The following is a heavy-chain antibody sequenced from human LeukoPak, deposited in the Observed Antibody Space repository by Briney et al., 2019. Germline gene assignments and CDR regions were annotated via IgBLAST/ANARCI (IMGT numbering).Heavy chain of an antibody. CDR3: ARGTPPALGDYGDYPFDY. CDR1: GGSFSGYY. J-gene: IGHJ4*02. V-gene: IGHV4-34*09. D-gene: IGHD4-17*01. CDR2: INHSGST. Sequence: SETLSLTCAVYGGSFSGYYWSWIRQPPGKGLEWIGEINHSGSTYYNPSLKSRVTISVDTSKNQFSLKLSSVTAADTAVYYCARGTPPALGDYGDYPFDYWGQGTLVTVFS.